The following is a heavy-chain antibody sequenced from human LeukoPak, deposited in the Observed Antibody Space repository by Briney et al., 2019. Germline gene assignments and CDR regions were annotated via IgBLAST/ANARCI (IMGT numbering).Heavy chain of an antibody. Sequence: PSQTLSLTCTVSCDSIGDYWWSWLRQPAGEGLKWIGRIYTSGSTNYTPSLKSRVTMSVDTSKNQISLRLSSVTAADTAVYYCARDAGRGMQENSGYALDYWGQGTLVTVSS. J-gene: IGHJ4*02. CDR3: ARDAGRGMQENSGYALDY. CDR2: IYTSGST. D-gene: IGHD5-12*01. CDR1: CDSIGDYW. V-gene: IGHV4-4*07.